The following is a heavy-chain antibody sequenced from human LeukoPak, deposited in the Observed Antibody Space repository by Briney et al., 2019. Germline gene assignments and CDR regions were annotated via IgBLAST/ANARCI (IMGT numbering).Heavy chain of an antibody. CDR1: GGSISSGSYY. CDR3: SGIQLWADDAFDI. J-gene: IGHJ3*02. V-gene: IGHV4-61*02. D-gene: IGHD5-18*01. Sequence: PSQTLSLTCTVSGGSISSGSYYWSWIRQPAGKGLEWIGRIYISGSTNYNPSLKSRVTISVDTPKNQFSLKLSSVTAADTAVYYCSGIQLWADDAFDIWGQGTMVTVSS. CDR2: IYISGST.